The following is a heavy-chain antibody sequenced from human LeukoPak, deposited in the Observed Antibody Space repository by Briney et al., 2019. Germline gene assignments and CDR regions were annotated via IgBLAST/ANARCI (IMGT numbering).Heavy chain of an antibody. D-gene: IGHD5-24*01. Sequence: GGSLRLSCAASGGTVISNYMSWVRQAPGKGLEWVSAISGSGGSTYYADSVKGRFTISRDNSKNTLYLQMNSLRAEETAVYYCAKEMATPAVFVYWGQGTLVTVSS. CDR3: AKEMATPAVFVY. CDR2: ISGSGGST. V-gene: IGHV3-23*01. CDR1: GGTVISNY. J-gene: IGHJ4*02.